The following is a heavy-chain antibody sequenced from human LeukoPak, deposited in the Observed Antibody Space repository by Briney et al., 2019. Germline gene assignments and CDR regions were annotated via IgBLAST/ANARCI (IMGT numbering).Heavy chain of an antibody. J-gene: IGHJ6*03. CDR1: GYTFTGYY. CDR3: ARDGSSSSHYYYYYMDV. Sequence: ASVKVSCKASGYTFTGYYMHWVRQAPGKGLEWMGWINPNSGGTNYAQKFQGRVTMTRDTSISTAYMELSRLRSDDTAVYYCARDGSSSSHYYYYYMDVWGKGTTVTVSS. V-gene: IGHV1-2*02. CDR2: INPNSGGT. D-gene: IGHD6-6*01.